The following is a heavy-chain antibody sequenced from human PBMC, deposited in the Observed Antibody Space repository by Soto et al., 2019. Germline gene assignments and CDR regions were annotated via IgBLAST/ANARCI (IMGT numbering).Heavy chain of an antibody. CDR3: SRDHGS. Sequence: ASVKVSCKASGYTVTSCYMHWVRQAPGQGLEWMGIINPRGGSTRYAQKSQGRVTMTRDKSTSPVYMELSSLRPEDPAVKYCSRDHGSWGQGTLVTVSS. V-gene: IGHV1-46*01. J-gene: IGHJ4*02. CDR1: GYTVTSCY. CDR2: INPRGGST.